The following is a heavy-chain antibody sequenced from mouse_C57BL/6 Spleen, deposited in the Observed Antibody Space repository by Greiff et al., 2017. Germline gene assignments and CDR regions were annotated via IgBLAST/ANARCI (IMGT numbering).Heavy chain of an antibody. CDR3: ESELLGRGGYFDY. D-gene: IGHD4-1*01. CDR2: INPSNGGT. Sequence: QVQLQQPGTELVKPGASVKLSCKASGYTFTSYWMHWVKQRPGQGLAWIGNINPSNGGTNYNEKFKGKAKLTVDKSSSTAYMQLSSLTSEDSAVYYCESELLGRGGYFDYWGQGTTLTVSS. V-gene: IGHV1-53*01. CDR1: GYTFTSYW. J-gene: IGHJ2*01.